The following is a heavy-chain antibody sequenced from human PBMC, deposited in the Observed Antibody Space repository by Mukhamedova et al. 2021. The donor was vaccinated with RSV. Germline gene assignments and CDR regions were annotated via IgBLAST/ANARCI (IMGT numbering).Heavy chain of an antibody. V-gene: IGHV3-48*03. Sequence: GRFTISRDNAKDSLYLEMNSLRAEDTAVYYCARQGWRDEMGGGLDIWGQGTMVTVSS. CDR3: ARQGWRDEMGGGLDI. J-gene: IGHJ3*02. D-gene: IGHD2-15*01.